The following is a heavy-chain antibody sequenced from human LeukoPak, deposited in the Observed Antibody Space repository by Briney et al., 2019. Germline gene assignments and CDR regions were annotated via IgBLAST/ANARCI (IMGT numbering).Heavy chain of an antibody. CDR1: GGTFSSYA. CDR3: AGDPFIYDSSGFDY. J-gene: IGHJ4*02. V-gene: IGHV1-69*05. CDR2: IIPIFGTA. D-gene: IGHD3-22*01. Sequence: SVKVSCKASGGTFSSYAISWVRQAPGQGLEWMGRIIPIFGTANYAQKFQGRVTITTDESTSAAYMELSSLRSEDTAVYYCAGDPFIYDSSGFDYWGQGTLVTVSS.